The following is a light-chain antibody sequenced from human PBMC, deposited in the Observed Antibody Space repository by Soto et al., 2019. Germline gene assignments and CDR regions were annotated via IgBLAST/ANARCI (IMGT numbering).Light chain of an antibody. J-gene: IGKJ4*01. CDR2: DAS. CDR1: QSVTNS. CDR3: QQHVSWPLT. V-gene: IGKV3-11*01. Sequence: EIVLTQSPATLSLSPGERATISCRASQSVTNSLAWYHQKPGQAPRLLVYDASNRATCIPTRFSGSGSGTDFTLTISNLEPEDFAVYYCQQHVSWPLTFGGGTKVEIK.